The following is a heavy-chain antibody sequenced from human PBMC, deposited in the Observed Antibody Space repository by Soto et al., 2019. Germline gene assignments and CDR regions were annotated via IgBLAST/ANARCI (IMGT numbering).Heavy chain of an antibody. CDR2: ISGSGGST. V-gene: IGHV3-23*01. CDR1: GFTFSSYA. J-gene: IGHJ4*02. CDR3: AKGRGYCTSTSCYVGSDY. Sequence: EVQLLESGGGLVQPGGSLRLSCAGSGFTFSSYAMSWVRQAPGKGLEWVSAISGSGGSTYYADSVKGRFTISRENSKNTLYLQMNSLRAEDTAVYYCAKGRGYCTSTSCYVGSDYWGQGTLVTVSS. D-gene: IGHD2-2*01.